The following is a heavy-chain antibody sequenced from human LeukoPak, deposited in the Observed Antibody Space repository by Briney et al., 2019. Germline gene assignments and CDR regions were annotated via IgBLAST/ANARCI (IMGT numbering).Heavy chain of an antibody. CDR3: ARDNFSATVTLFDY. Sequence: SETLSLTCAVYGGSFSGYYWSWIRQPPGKGLEWIGEINHSGSTNYNPSLKSRVTISVDTSKNQFSLKLSSVTAADTAVYYCARDNFSATVTLFDYWGQGTLVTVSS. V-gene: IGHV4-34*01. J-gene: IGHJ4*02. D-gene: IGHD4-17*01. CDR2: INHSGST. CDR1: GGSFSGYY.